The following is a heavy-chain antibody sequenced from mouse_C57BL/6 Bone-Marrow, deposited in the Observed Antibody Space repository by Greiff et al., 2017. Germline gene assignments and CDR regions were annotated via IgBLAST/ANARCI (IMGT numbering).Heavy chain of an antibody. J-gene: IGHJ1*03. CDR1: GYTFTSYW. CDR2: INPSSGYT. D-gene: IGHD1-1*01. V-gene: IGHV1-7*01. Sequence: VQLQQSGAELAKPGASVKLSCKASGYTFTSYWMHWVKQRPGQGLEWIGYINPSSGYTKYNQKFKDKATLTADKSSSTAYMQLSSRTYEDSAVYYCARYPPRYGSRWYFDVWGTGTTVTVSS. CDR3: ARYPPRYGSRWYFDV.